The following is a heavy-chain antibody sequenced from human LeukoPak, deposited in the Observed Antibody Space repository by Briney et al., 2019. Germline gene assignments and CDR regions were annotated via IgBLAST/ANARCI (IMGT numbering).Heavy chain of an antibody. CDR1: GFTFSTYW. D-gene: IGHD3-3*01. J-gene: IGHJ6*02. V-gene: IGHV3-7*03. Sequence: GGSLRLSCSASGFTFSTYWMSWVRQAPGKGLEWVANMRRDGNEIYYLDSVRGRFTISRDNAKNSLYLQMNSLRAEDTAVYYCARDMLEYYDFWSGYFGYYYYGMDVWGQGTTVTVSS. CDR3: ARDMLEYYDFWSGYFGYYYYGMDV. CDR2: MRRDGNEI.